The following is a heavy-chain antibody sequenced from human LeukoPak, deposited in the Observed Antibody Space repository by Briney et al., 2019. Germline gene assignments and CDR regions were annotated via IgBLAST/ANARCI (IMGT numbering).Heavy chain of an antibody. CDR1: GGTFSSYT. D-gene: IGHD2-2*01. CDR3: ARGYCSSTSCYGYYWYFDL. CDR2: IIPILGIA. Sequence: SVKVSCKASGGTFSSYTISWVRQAPGQGLEWMGRIIPILGIANYAQKFQGRVTITTDESTSTAYMELSSLRSEDTAVYYCARGYCSSTSCYGYYWYFDLWGRGTLVTVSS. V-gene: IGHV1-69*16. J-gene: IGHJ2*01.